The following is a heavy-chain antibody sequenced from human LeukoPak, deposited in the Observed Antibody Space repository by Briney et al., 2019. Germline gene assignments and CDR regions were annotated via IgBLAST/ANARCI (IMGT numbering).Heavy chain of an antibody. J-gene: IGHJ6*03. CDR2: VNPNSGNT. CDR3: AIGQLGRRNWYDMDV. V-gene: IGHV1-8*01. Sequence: GASVTVSHLCSGYSFTRCDINGVRPPTAQGLEWMGWVNPNSGNTGYKQKFQGRVTMTRNTSKSQAYLELSSLTSGDTAVYYCAIGQLGRRNWYDMDVCGKGTTVTVSS. D-gene: IGHD1-1*01. CDR1: GYSFTRCD.